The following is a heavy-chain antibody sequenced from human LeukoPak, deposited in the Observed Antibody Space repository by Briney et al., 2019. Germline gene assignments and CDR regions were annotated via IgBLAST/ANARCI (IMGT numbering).Heavy chain of an antibody. CDR3: AKDSSHVSGNYDYLDY. CDR1: GFIFNNFA. V-gene: IGHV3-23*01. CDR2: ISGSGGNT. Sequence: GGSLRLSCAASGFIFNNFAMSWVRQAPGEGLEWVSVISGSGGNTYYADSVKGRFTISRDNSKNTLDLQMNSLRADDTAVYYCAKDSSHVSGNYDYLDYWGQGALVTVSS. D-gene: IGHD1-26*01. J-gene: IGHJ4*02.